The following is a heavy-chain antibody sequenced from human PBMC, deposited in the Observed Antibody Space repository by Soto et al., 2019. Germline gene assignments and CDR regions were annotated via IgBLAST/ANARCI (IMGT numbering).Heavy chain of an antibody. V-gene: IGHV1-3*01. CDR2: INAGNGNT. Sequence: QVQLVQSGAEVKKPGASVKVSCKASGYTFTSYAMHWVRQAPGQRLEWMGWINAGNGNTKYSQKFQGRVTITRDTSASTAYMELSSLRSEDTAVYYGARSEGSYDFWSGYRRNDAFDIWGQGTMVTVSS. CDR3: ARSEGSYDFWSGYRRNDAFDI. D-gene: IGHD3-3*01. J-gene: IGHJ3*02. CDR1: GYTFTSYA.